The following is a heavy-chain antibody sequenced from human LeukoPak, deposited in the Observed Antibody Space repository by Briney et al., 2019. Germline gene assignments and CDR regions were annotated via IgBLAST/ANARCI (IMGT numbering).Heavy chain of an antibody. D-gene: IGHD2-15*01. CDR2: IYYSGST. J-gene: IGHJ3*02. Sequence: SETLSLTCTVSGGSISSYYWSWIRQPPGKGLEWIGYIYYSGSTNYNPSLKSRVTISVDTSKNQFSLKLSSVTAADTAVYYCARRCSGGSCYSRVAFDIWGQGTMVTVSS. V-gene: IGHV4-59*08. CDR1: GGSISSYY. CDR3: ARRCSGGSCYSRVAFDI.